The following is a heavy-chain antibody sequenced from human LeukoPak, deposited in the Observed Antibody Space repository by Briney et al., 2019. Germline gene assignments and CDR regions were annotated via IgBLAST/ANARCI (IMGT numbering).Heavy chain of an antibody. Sequence: PGGSLRLSCAASGITFSRFWMSWVRQAPGKGLQWVANINQDGSEKHYVDSVKGRFTISRDNAENSLYLQMNSLRAEDTAVYYCARGHYQLSWGQGILVTVSS. CDR3: ARGHYQLS. V-gene: IGHV3-7*01. CDR1: GITFSRFW. J-gene: IGHJ5*02. CDR2: INQDGSEK. D-gene: IGHD2-2*01.